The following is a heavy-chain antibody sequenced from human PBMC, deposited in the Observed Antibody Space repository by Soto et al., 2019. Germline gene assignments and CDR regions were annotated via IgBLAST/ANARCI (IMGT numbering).Heavy chain of an antibody. CDR3: AHGRFGENAFDI. V-gene: IGHV2-5*02. CDR2: IYWDDDK. Sequence: QITLKESGPTLVKPTQTLTLTCTFSGFSLSTSGVGVGWIRQPPGKALEWLALIYWDDDKRYSPSLKSRLTITKDTSKIQLVLTMTNIDRVDTATYYCAHGRFGENAFDIWGQGTMVTVSS. CDR1: GFSLSTSGVG. J-gene: IGHJ3*02. D-gene: IGHD3-10*01.